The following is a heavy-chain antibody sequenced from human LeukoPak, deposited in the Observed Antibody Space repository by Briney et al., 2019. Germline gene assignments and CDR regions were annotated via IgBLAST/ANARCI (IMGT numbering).Heavy chain of an antibody. V-gene: IGHV1-69*17. J-gene: IGHJ4*02. CDR1: VATVTSYA. CDR3: ATLVEGYDSNYFDY. Sequence: KLSCKPAVATVTSYAISRVRQAPGQRLEWMGGSIPIFVIVNYAKKFPRRITVTPDQSTSPSNIELCSLTAEATAMQYCATLVEGYDSNYFDYWGQRTLVTVSS. D-gene: IGHD3-22*01. CDR2: SIPIFVIV.